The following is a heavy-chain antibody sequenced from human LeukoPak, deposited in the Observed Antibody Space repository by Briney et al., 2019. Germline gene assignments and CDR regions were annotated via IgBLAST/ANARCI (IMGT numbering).Heavy chain of an antibody. CDR3: AREGAVAGQSSPFDY. Sequence: PGGSLRLSCAASGFTFSSYSMNWVRQAPGKVLEWVSSISSSSSYIYYADSVKGRFTISRDNAKNSLDLQMNSLRAEDTAVYYCAREGAVAGQSSPFDYWGQGTLVTVSS. CDR2: ISSSSSYI. CDR1: GFTFSSYS. D-gene: IGHD6-19*01. J-gene: IGHJ4*02. V-gene: IGHV3-21*01.